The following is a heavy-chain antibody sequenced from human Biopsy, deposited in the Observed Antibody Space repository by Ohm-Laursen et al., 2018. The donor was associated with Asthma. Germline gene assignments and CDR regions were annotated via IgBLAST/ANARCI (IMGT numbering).Heavy chain of an antibody. Sequence: SLRLSCTASGFMFRSFGMHWVRQAPGKGLEWVAVISYDGNHKFYEDSVKGRFTISRDNSINTLYLHMNSLRVEDTAVYYCARGLDYSGRSGFDYWGQGTLVTVSS. CDR3: ARGLDYSGRSGFDY. D-gene: IGHD3-10*01. J-gene: IGHJ4*02. V-gene: IGHV3-33*05. CDR1: GFMFRSFG. CDR2: ISYDGNHK.